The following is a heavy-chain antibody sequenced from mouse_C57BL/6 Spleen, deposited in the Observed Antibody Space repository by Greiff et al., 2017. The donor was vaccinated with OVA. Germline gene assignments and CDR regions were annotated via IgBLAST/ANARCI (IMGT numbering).Heavy chain of an antibody. D-gene: IGHD2-2*01. CDR1: GYNFTDYE. CDR3: SKCTMVRRDAY. V-gene: IGHV1-15*01. J-gene: IGHJ3*01. Sequence: VQLQQSGAELVRPGASVTLSCKASGYNFTDYEMHWVKQTPVHGLEWIGAIDPENGGTAYNQKFKGKATLTAATSSSTAYMELRSLTCEDSAVYYCSKCTMVRRDAYWGQGTLVTVSA. CDR2: IDPENGGT.